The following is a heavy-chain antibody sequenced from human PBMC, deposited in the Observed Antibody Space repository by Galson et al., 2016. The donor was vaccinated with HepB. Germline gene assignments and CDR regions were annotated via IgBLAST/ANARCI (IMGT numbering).Heavy chain of an antibody. CDR3: ARYDRSGSYYDS. V-gene: IGHV4-59*12. Sequence: EPLSLTCSVSGGSINGYFWSWIRHPPGKGLEWIGHVHYTAVTVYSHSLKSRVNMSVDTSKNQFSLRLNSATAADTAFYYCARYDRSGSYYDSWGQGTLVTVSS. J-gene: IGHJ4*02. CDR1: GGSINGYF. CDR2: VHYTAVT. D-gene: IGHD3-22*01.